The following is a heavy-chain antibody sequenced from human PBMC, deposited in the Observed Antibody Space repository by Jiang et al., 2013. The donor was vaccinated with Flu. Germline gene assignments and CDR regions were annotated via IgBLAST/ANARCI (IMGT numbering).Heavy chain of an antibody. CDR2: IKNKADGETK. CDR1: GVTFKNTW. D-gene: IGHD5-18*01. J-gene: IGHJ4*02. V-gene: IGHV3-15*01. CDR3: TTDSETAMVSYDF. Sequence: QLLESGGGLAKPGESLRLSCVASGVTFKNTWMAWVRQAPGKGLEWVGRIKNKADGETKDYAEPVKGRFSISRDDSKNTVYLQMNSLKSEDAGLYYCTTDSETAMVSYDFWGQGALVTVSS.